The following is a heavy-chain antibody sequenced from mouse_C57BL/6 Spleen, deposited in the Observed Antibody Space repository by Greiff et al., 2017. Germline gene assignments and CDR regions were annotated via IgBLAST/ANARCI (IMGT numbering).Heavy chain of an antibody. Sequence: EVQLQQSGPELVKPGASVKIPCKASGYTFTDYNMDWVKQSHGKSLEWIGDINPNNGGTIYNQKFKGKATLTVDKSSSTAYMELRSLTSEDTAVYYCARSAYSNYVMDYWGQGTSVTVSS. CDR1: GYTFTDYN. J-gene: IGHJ4*01. D-gene: IGHD2-5*01. CDR3: ARSAYSNYVMDY. V-gene: IGHV1-18*01. CDR2: INPNNGGT.